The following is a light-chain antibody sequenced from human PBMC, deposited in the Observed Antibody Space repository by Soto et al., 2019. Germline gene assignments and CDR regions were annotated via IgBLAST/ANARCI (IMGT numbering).Light chain of an antibody. CDR1: QTISTY. V-gene: IGKV1-39*01. CDR2: AAS. J-gene: IGKJ1*01. CDR3: QQSYGTPRT. Sequence: DIQMTQSPSSLSASVGDIVSITCRASQTISTYLNWYQQKPGKAPKIIIYAASSLQSGAPSGFSGSGSGTDCTLTISSLQPEDVATYYCQQSYGTPRTLGQGTKVDIK.